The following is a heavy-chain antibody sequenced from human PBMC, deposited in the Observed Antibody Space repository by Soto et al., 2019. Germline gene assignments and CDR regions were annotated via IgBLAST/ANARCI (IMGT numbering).Heavy chain of an antibody. CDR2: IYYSGST. J-gene: IGHJ6*02. CDR3: ASLYGDSRVLYYYGMDV. D-gene: IGHD4-17*01. V-gene: IGHV4-59*01. Sequence: SCTVCEGNIISYSGSWIRQTPGKGLEWIGYIYYSGSTNYNPSLKSRVTISVDTSKNQFSLKLSSVTAADTAVYYCASLYGDSRVLYYYGMDVWGQGTTVTVSS. CDR1: EGNIISYS.